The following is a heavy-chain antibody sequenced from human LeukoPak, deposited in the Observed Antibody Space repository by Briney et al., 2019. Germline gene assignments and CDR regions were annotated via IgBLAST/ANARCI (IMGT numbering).Heavy chain of an antibody. CDR3: AKDLVGATLRYYYGMDV. D-gene: IGHD1-26*01. CDR2: MSYDGNNK. CDR1: GFTFSSFG. Sequence: GRSLRLSCAASGFTFSSFGIHWVRQAPGKGLEWVAVMSYDGNNKYYADSVKGRFTVSRDNSKNTLYLQMSSLRGEDTAVYYCAKDLVGATLRYYYGMDVWGQGTTVTVSS. V-gene: IGHV3-30*18. J-gene: IGHJ6*02.